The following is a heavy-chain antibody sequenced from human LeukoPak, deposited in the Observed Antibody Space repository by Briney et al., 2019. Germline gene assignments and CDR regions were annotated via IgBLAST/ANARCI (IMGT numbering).Heavy chain of an antibody. CDR3: ARGCRYYDFWSGNEYYYYYMDV. CDR1: GYTFTSYD. V-gene: IGHV1-8*01. Sequence: GASVKVSCKASGYTFTSYDMNWVRQAPGQGLEWMGWMNPNSGNTGYAQKFQGRVTMTRNTSISTAYMELSSLRSEDTAVYYCARGCRYYDFWSGNEYYYYYMDVWGKGTTVTVSS. CDR2: MNPNSGNT. D-gene: IGHD3-3*01. J-gene: IGHJ6*03.